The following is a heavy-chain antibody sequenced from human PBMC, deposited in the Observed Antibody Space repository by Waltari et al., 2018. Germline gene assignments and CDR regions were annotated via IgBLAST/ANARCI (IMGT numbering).Heavy chain of an antibody. V-gene: IGHV3-7*01. CDR3: VRNRDYHMFEV. Sequence: EVQLVESGGGLVQPGGSLRLSCAASGFTFSSYWMNGVRQAPGKGLEWVANIKPDGSEKYYVDSLKGRFTISRDNTKNSLYLQMNSLRVDDTAVYYCVRNRDYHMFEVWGQGTMVTVSS. CDR2: IKPDGSEK. J-gene: IGHJ3*01. CDR1: GFTFSSYW. D-gene: IGHD3-10*02.